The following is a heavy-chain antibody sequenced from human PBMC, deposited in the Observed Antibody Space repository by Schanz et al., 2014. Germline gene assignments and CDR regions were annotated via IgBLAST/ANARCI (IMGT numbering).Heavy chain of an antibody. Sequence: EVQVVESGGGLVQPGGSLRLSCAASGFTFSIYGMSWVRQAPGKGLEWVSRMIGSGSSVFYADSVKGRFTISRDNSKSMLFLEMSSLRVEDTAVYYCVREENYPSFLGYYYYMDVWGKGTSVTVSS. CDR3: VREENYPSFLGYYYYMDV. V-gene: IGHV3-23*04. CDR2: MIGSGSSV. D-gene: IGHD3-10*01. CDR1: GFTFSIYG. J-gene: IGHJ6*03.